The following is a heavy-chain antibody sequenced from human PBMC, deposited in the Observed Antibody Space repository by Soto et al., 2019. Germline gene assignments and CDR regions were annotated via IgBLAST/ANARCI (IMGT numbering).Heavy chain of an antibody. J-gene: IGHJ4*02. CDR2: ITWNSRVL. CDR1: GLNFDDFA. Sequence: EVQLVESGGRLVQPGRSLRLSCVGTGLNFDDFAMHWVRQAPGKGLEWVSGITWNSRVLAYADSVKGRFTISRDNARNTLYLQMNSLRAEDTAIYYCASAGSVNEYMWETHFWGQGTPVTVSS. CDR3: ASAGSVNEYMWETHF. V-gene: IGHV3-9*01. D-gene: IGHD1-26*01.